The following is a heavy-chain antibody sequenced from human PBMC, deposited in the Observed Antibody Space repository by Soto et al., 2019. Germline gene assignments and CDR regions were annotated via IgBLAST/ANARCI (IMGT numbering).Heavy chain of an antibody. J-gene: IGHJ6*02. D-gene: IGHD2-15*01. CDR2: ISAYNGNT. CDR3: ARDREYYCSGGSCWLAYYYGMDV. V-gene: IGHV1-18*01. Sequence: QVQLVQSGAEVKKPGASVKVSCKASGYTFTSYGISWVRQAPGQGLEWMGWISAYNGNTNYAQTLQGRVTMTTDTSTSTAYMELRGLRSDDTAGYYCARDREYYCSGGSCWLAYYYGMDVWGQGTTVTVSS. CDR1: GYTFTSYG.